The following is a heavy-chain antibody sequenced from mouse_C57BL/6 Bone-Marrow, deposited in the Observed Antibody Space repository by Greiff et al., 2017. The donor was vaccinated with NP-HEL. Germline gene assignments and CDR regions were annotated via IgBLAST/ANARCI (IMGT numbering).Heavy chain of an antibody. V-gene: IGHV1-55*01. CDR3: ARESLYDYDDLYYAMDY. Sequence: QVQLQQPGAELVKPGASVKMSCKASGYTFTSYWLTWVKQRPGQGLEWIGDIFPGSGSTNYNEKFKSKDTLTVDTSSSTAYMQLSSLTSEDSAVYYLARESLYDYDDLYYAMDYWGQGTSVTVSS. D-gene: IGHD2-4*01. CDR2: IFPGSGST. CDR1: GYTFTSYW. J-gene: IGHJ4*01.